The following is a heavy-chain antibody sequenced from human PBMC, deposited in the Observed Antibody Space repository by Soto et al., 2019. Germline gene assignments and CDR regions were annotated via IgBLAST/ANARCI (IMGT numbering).Heavy chain of an antibody. V-gene: IGHV4-59*08. J-gene: IGHJ4*02. Sequence: PSVMLSVTCTVAGGSISSYYWSWIRQPPGKGLEWIGYIYYSGSTNYNPSLKSRVTISVDTSKNQFSLKLSSATAADTAVYYGEGHSRSPKKYLAYRGQGTPVPAS. CDR1: GGSISSYY. CDR2: IYYSGST. D-gene: IGHD2-2*01. CDR3: EGHSRSPKKYLAY.